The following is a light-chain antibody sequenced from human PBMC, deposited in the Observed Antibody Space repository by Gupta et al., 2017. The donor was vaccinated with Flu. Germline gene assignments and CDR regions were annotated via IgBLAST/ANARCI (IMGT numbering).Light chain of an antibody. CDR1: HSVSSSY. Sequence: TVLTPSPDTLSLSPGETATLTCWARHSVSSSYLSWYQQKPGQAPRLLIYTASTRHSGVPDKFSGSGSGTDFTLTITRREPEDFGMYFCQQYSSSPPFTFGRGTKLEIK. CDR3: QQYSSSPPFT. V-gene: IGKV3-20*01. CDR2: TAS. J-gene: IGKJ2*01.